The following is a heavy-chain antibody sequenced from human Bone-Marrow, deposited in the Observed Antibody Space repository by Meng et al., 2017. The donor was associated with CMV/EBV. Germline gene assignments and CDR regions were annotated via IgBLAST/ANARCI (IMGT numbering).Heavy chain of an antibody. V-gene: IGHV4-59*01. Sequence: GSLRLSCTASGGSFSSYYWSWIRQPPGKGLEWIGYIYYSGSTNYNPSLKSRVTISVDTSKNQFSLKLSSVTAADTAVYYCARSSRGSYYYYGMDVWGQGTTVTVSS. CDR1: GGSFSSYY. CDR2: IYYSGST. CDR3: ARSSRGSYYYYGMDV. J-gene: IGHJ6*02.